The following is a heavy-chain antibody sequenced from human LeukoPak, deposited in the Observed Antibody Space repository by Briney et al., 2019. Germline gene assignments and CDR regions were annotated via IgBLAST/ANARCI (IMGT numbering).Heavy chain of an antibody. CDR2: IDHAGTT. CDR3: ARQVAPNYDILTGHTAGFDY. V-gene: IGHV4-39*01. Sequence: SETLSLTCVVSGGSIVTNDYWWGWIRQPPGKGLEWIGTIDHAGTTFYNVSLKSRVTISVDTPNNQFSLRLNSVGAADTAVYYCARQVAPNYDILTGHTAGFDYWGQGTLVTVSS. CDR1: GGSIVTNDYW. D-gene: IGHD3-9*01. J-gene: IGHJ4*02.